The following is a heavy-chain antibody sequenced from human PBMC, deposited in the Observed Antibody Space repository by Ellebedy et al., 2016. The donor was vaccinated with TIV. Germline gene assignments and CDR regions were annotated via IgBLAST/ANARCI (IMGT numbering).Heavy chain of an antibody. CDR2: INPIGGST. CDR3: ARGYGDFDY. CDR1: GGTFSSYG. D-gene: IGHD4/OR15-4a*01. V-gene: IGHV1-46*01. Sequence: ASVKVSCKASGGTFSSYGINWVRQAPGQGLEWLGIINPIGGSTTYAQKFQGRVTMTRDKSTSTVYMDLSSLRSDDTAIYYCARGYGDFDYWGQGTLVTVSS. J-gene: IGHJ4*02.